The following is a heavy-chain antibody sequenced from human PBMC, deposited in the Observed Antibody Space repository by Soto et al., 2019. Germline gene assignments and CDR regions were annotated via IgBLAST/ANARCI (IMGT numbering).Heavy chain of an antibody. Sequence: AAVKVSCKASGYTFTSYDINWVRQATGQGLEWMGWMNPNSGNTGYAQKFQGRVTMTRNTSISTAYMELSSLRSEDTAVYYCARSRDRIYYYYGMDVWGQGTTVTVSS. V-gene: IGHV1-8*01. CDR1: GYTFTSYD. CDR2: MNPNSGNT. D-gene: IGHD2-21*02. J-gene: IGHJ6*02. CDR3: ARSRDRIYYYYGMDV.